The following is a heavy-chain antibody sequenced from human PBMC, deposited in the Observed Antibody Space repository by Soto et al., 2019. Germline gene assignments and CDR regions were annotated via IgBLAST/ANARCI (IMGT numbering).Heavy chain of an antibody. CDR1: GFTFSSYA. D-gene: IGHD3-22*01. CDR2: ISYDGSNK. Sequence: QVQLVESGGGVVQPGRSLRLSCAASGFTFSSYAMHWVRQAPGKGLEWEAVISYDGSNKYYADSVKGRFTISRDNSKNTLYLQMNSLRAEDTAVYYCARGAYYYDSSGYGAWGQGTLVTVSS. J-gene: IGHJ5*02. V-gene: IGHV3-30-3*01. CDR3: ARGAYYYDSSGYGA.